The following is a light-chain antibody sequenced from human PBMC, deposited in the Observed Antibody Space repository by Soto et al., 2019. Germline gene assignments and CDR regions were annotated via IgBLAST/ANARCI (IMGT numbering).Light chain of an antibody. V-gene: IGKV1-39*01. CDR1: QSITTY. J-gene: IGKJ5*01. CDR3: QQASSFPIP. Sequence: DIQLTQSASSLSASVGDRVTITCRASQSITTYLNWYRQKPGKAPKLLIYAASNLQSGVPSRFSGSGSGTDFTLTISSLQPEDFATYYCQQASSFPIPFGQGTRLEIK. CDR2: AAS.